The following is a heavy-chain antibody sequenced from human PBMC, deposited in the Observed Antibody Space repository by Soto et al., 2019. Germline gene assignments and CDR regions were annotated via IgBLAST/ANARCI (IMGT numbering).Heavy chain of an antibody. J-gene: IGHJ5*02. V-gene: IGHV1-69*12. CDR1: GGTFSSYA. Sequence: QVQLVQSGAEVKKPGSSVKVSCKASGGTFSSYAISWVRQAPGQGLEWMGGIIPIFGTANYAQKFQGRVTITADESMSTAYMELSSLRSEDTAVYYCARDGRGYCISTSCYVWFDPWGQGTLVTVSS. D-gene: IGHD2-2*01. CDR2: IIPIFGTA. CDR3: ARDGRGYCISTSCYVWFDP.